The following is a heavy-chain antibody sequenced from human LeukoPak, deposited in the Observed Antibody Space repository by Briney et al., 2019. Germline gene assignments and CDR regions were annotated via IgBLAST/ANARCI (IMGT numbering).Heavy chain of an antibody. V-gene: IGHV3-23*01. CDR2: IIESGENT. CDR3: AKGSAQYYFDS. Sequence: GGSLRLSCAASGFTFNNYAMYWVRQAPGKGLEWVSAIIESGENTYYTDSVKGRFTISRDNSKNTLYLQMHSLRAEDTAFYYCAKGSAQYYFDSWGQGTLVTVSS. D-gene: IGHD3-10*01. CDR1: GFTFNNYA. J-gene: IGHJ4*02.